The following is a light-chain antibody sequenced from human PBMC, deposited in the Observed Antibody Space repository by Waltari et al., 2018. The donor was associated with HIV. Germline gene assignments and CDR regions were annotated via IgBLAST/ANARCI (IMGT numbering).Light chain of an antibody. CDR1: QSVINNY. J-gene: IGKJ1*01. CDR2: GAS. Sequence: EIVLTQSPGTLSLSPGERATLPCRASQSVINNYLAWYQQKPGQAPRLLIYGASNRATGIPDRFSGTGSGTDFTLSISRLEPEDFAVYYCQQFGTSPRTFGQGTKVEIK. V-gene: IGKV3-20*01. CDR3: QQFGTSPRT.